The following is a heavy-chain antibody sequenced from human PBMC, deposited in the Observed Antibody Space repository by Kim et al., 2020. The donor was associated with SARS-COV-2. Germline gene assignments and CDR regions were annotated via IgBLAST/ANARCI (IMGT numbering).Heavy chain of an antibody. Sequence: LKSRVTISVDTSKNQFSLKLSSVTAADTAVYYCARQRPPFYDYVWGSYRYPFDYWGQGTLVTVSS. J-gene: IGHJ4*02. D-gene: IGHD3-16*02. CDR3: ARQRPPFYDYVWGSYRYPFDY. V-gene: IGHV4-39*01.